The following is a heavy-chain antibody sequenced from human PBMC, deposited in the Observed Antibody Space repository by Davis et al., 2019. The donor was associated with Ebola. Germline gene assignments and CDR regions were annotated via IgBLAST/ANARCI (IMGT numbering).Heavy chain of an antibody. CDR2: ISVDNGYT. J-gene: IGHJ4*02. CDR3: AREAETGDY. Sequence: AADNVSYKASGYNFRSYGISWVRQARGHGLEWMGWISVDNGYTEYAEKFQSSVSMTTEISTTTAYMELRSLRSDDTAVYYCAREAETGDYWGQGTQVTVSS. D-gene: IGHD3-10*01. CDR1: GYNFRSYG. V-gene: IGHV1-18*04.